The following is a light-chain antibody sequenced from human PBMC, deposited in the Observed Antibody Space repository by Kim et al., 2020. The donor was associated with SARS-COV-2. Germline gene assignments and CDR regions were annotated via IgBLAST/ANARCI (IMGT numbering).Light chain of an antibody. CDR2: WAS. CDR3: QQYYSNTLT. V-gene: IGKV4-1*01. J-gene: IGKJ4*01. CDR1: QSVLYSSNNKKY. Sequence: DIVMTQSPDSLAVSLGERATINCKSSQSVLYSSNNKKYLAWYQHKPGQPPKLLISWASSRESGVPDRFSGSGSGTDFTLTISSLQAEDVAVYYCQQYYSNTLTFGGGTKVEI.